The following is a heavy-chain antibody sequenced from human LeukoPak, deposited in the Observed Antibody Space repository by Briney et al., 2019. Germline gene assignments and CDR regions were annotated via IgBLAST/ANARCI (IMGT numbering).Heavy chain of an antibody. D-gene: IGHD3-22*01. CDR2: INPGGRST. CDR1: GYTFTNYY. J-gene: IGHJ6*03. V-gene: IGHV1-46*01. Sequence: ASVKVSCKASGYTFTNYYIHWVRQAPGQGLEWMGIINPGGRSTSYAQKFQGRVTMTEDTSTDTAYMELSSLRSEDTAVYYCATSTPPYYYDSSGYYYSANYYYYYMDVWGKGTTVTVSS. CDR3: ATSTPPYYYDSSGYYYSANYYYYYMDV.